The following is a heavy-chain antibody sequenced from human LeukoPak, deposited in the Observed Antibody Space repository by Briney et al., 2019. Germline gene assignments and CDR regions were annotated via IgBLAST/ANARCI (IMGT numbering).Heavy chain of an antibody. Sequence: PGGSLRLSCAASGFTFSSYGMHWVRQAPGKGLEWVAVIWYDGSNKYYADSVKGRFTISRDNSKNTLYLQMNSLRAEDTAVYYCARDKRQWLVSGAFDIWGQGTMVTVSS. CDR3: ARDKRQWLVSGAFDI. V-gene: IGHV3-33*01. CDR1: GFTFSSYG. CDR2: IWYDGSNK. J-gene: IGHJ3*02. D-gene: IGHD6-19*01.